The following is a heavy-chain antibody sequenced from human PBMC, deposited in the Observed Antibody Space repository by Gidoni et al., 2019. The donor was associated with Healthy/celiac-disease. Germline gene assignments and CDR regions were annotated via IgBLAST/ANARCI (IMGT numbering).Heavy chain of an antibody. CDR3: AKRNRAVAGTGY. CDR1: GFTFRSYA. CDR2: FSGSGGTT. D-gene: IGHD6-19*01. Sequence: VQLLESGGGLVQPGGSLRLSCAASGFTFRSYAMSWVRQAPGKGLVWVSEFSGSGGTTDYADSVKGRFTSSRENSKNKRYLKMNSLRAEDMAGYYGAKRNRAVAGTGYWGQGTLVTVSS. J-gene: IGHJ4*02. V-gene: IGHV3-23*01.